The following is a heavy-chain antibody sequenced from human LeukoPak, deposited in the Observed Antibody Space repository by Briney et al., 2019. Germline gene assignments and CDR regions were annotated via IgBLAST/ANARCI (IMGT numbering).Heavy chain of an antibody. CDR2: ISWNSGSI. CDR3: AKGRDGYNYLLDY. CDR1: GFTFDDYA. V-gene: IGHV3-9*01. J-gene: IGHJ4*02. D-gene: IGHD5-24*01. Sequence: PGGSLRLSCAASGFTFDDYAMHWVRQAPGKGLEWVSGISWNSGSIGYADSVKGRFTISRDNAKNSLYLQMNSLRAEDTALYYCAKGRDGYNYLLDYWGQGTLVTVSS.